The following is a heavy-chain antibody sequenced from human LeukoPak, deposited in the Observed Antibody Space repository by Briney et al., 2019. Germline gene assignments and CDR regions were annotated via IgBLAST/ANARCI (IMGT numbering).Heavy chain of an antibody. D-gene: IGHD3-16*01. Sequence: GASVKVSCKASGGTFSSYAISWVRQAPGQGLEWMGGIIPIFGTANYAQKFQGRVTITTDESTSTAYMEPSSLRSEDTAVYYCARGGSGKSQHFDYWGQGTLVTVSS. CDR2: IIPIFGTA. J-gene: IGHJ4*02. CDR1: GGTFSSYA. V-gene: IGHV1-69*05. CDR3: ARGGSGKSQHFDY.